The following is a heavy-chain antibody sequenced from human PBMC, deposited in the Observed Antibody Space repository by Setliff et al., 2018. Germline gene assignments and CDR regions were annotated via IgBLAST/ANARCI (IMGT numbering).Heavy chain of an antibody. CDR3: ARGPISGSGTYYGAD. V-gene: IGHV1-18*01. Sequence: ASVKVSCKTSGYTFTNYGITWVRQAPGQGLEWMGWINNYSFKTNYPQKFLGRVTVTTDTSTGTAYMELGSLTSEDTAEYFCARGPISGSGTYYGADWGQGTLVTVSS. J-gene: IGHJ4*02. CDR2: INNYSFKT. D-gene: IGHD3-10*01. CDR1: GYTFTNYG.